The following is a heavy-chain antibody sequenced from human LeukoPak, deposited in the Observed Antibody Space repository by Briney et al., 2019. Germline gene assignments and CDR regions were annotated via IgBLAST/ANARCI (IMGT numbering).Heavy chain of an antibody. J-gene: IGHJ4*02. CDR1: GLPFGNMG. CDR3: ASRVVTSFDY. Sequence: GGSLGFPCQGSGLPFGNMGGTGSGRPQAKGLKGVAFIRYDGSNKYYADSVKGRFTISRDISENTLYLQMNALRAEDTAVYYCASRVVTSFDYWGQGTLVTVSS. CDR2: IRYDGSNK. D-gene: IGHD3-3*01. V-gene: IGHV3-30*02.